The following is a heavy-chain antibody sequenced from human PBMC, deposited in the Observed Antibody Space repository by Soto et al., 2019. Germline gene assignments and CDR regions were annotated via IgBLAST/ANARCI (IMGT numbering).Heavy chain of an antibody. V-gene: IGHV1-69*13. CDR2: IIPIFGTA. J-gene: IGHJ4*02. CDR1: GGTFSSYA. D-gene: IGHD1-1*01. Sequence: SVKVSCKASGGTFSSYAISWVRQAPGQGLEWMGGIIPIFGTANYAQKFQGRVTITADESTSTAYMELSSLRSEDTAVYYCARGRDGYNLAGTCWGQGTLVTVSS. CDR3: ARGRDGYNLAGTC.